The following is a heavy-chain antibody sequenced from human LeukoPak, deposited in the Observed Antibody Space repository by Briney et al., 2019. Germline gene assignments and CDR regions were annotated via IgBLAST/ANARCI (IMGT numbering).Heavy chain of an antibody. CDR3: ARGHDRNFFGSKPFDP. J-gene: IGHJ5*02. CDR2: ISSSGGST. CDR1: GFTFSSYA. D-gene: IGHD3-10*01. Sequence: PGGSLRLSCAASGFTFSSYAMSWVRQAPGKGLEWVSAISSSGGSTYYADSVKGRFTISRDNSKNTLYLQMNSLRAEDTAVYYCARGHDRNFFGSKPFDPWGQGTLVTVSS. V-gene: IGHV3-23*01.